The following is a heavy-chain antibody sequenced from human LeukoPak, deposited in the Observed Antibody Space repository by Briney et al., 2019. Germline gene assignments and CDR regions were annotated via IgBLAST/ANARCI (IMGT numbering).Heavy chain of an antibody. CDR3: ARDYDSSGLDY. CDR2: ISYDGSNK. Sequence: GGSLRLSCAASGFTFSSYAMHWVRQAPGKGLEWVAVISYDGSNKYYADSVKGRFTISRDNFKNTLYLQMNSLRAEDTAVYYCARDYDSSGLDYWGQGTLVTVSS. J-gene: IGHJ4*02. V-gene: IGHV3-30*04. CDR1: GFTFSSYA. D-gene: IGHD3-22*01.